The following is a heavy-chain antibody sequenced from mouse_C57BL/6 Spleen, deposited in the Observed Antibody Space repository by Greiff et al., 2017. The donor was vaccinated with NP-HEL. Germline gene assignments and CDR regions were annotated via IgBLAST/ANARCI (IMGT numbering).Heavy chain of an antibody. CDR1: GFTFSDYY. CDR2: ISNGGGST. J-gene: IGHJ4*01. Sequence: EVKLVESGGGLVQPGGSLKLSCAASGFTFSDYYMYWVRQTPEKRLEWVAYISNGGGSTYYPDTVKGRFTISRHNTKNHLYLQMSRLKSEDTAMYYWARRDWEAMDDWGQGTSVTVSS. D-gene: IGHD4-1*01. V-gene: IGHV5-12*01. CDR3: ARRDWEAMDD.